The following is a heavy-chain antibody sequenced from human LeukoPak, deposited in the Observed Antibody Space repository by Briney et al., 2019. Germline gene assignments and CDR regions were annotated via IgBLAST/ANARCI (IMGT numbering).Heavy chain of an antibody. Sequence: SQTLSLTCTVSGGSISSGGYYWSWIRQPPGKGLEWIGYIYHSGSTYYNPSLKSRVTISVDRSKNQFSLRLSSVTAADTAVYYCARGNGASGSYYPFDYWGQGTLVTVSS. J-gene: IGHJ4*02. CDR3: ARGNGASGSYYPFDY. V-gene: IGHV4-30-2*01. CDR2: IYHSGST. D-gene: IGHD3-10*01. CDR1: GGSISSGGYY.